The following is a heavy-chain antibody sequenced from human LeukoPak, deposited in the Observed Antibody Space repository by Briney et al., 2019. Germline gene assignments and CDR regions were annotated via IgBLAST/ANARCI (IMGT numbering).Heavy chain of an antibody. J-gene: IGHJ4*02. Sequence: ASVKVSCKASGYTFTGYYMHWVRQAPGQGLEWMGWINPNSGGTNYAQKFQGRVTMTRDTSISTAYMELSRLRSDDTAVYYCARSPASGYYLLICWGQGTLVTVSS. D-gene: IGHD3-22*01. CDR1: GYTFTGYY. CDR3: ARSPASGYYLLIC. CDR2: INPNSGGT. V-gene: IGHV1-2*02.